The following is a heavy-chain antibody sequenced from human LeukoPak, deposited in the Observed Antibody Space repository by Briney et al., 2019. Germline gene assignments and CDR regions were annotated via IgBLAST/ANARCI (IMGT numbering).Heavy chain of an antibody. CDR2: INPSGGST. CDR3: ARDHDYVWGSYRYTGYYFDY. D-gene: IGHD3-16*02. J-gene: IGHJ4*02. CDR1: GYTFTSYY. Sequence: ASVKVSCKASGYTFTSYYMHWVRQAPGQGLEWMGIINPSGGSTSYAQMFQGRVTMTRDTSTSTVYMELSSLRSEDTAVYYCARDHDYVWGSYRYTGYYFDYWGQGTLVTVSS. V-gene: IGHV1-46*01.